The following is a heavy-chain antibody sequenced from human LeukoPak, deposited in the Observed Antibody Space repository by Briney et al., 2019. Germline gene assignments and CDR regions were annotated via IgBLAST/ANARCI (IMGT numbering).Heavy chain of an antibody. Sequence: QPGGSLRLSCAASGFTVSSNYMSWVRQAPGKGLEWVSVIYSGGSTYYADSVKGRFTISRDNSKNTLYLQMSSLRAEDTAVYYCARDGMGYCSGGSCAHFDYWGQGTLVTVSS. CDR1: GFTVSSNY. CDR2: IYSGGST. D-gene: IGHD2-15*01. CDR3: ARDGMGYCSGGSCAHFDY. V-gene: IGHV3-66*01. J-gene: IGHJ4*02.